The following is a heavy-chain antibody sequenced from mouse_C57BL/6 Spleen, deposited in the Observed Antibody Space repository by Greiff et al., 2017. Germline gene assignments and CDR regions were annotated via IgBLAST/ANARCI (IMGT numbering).Heavy chain of an antibody. Sequence: VQLQQSGAELARPGASVKMSCKASGYTFTSYTMHWVKQRPGQGLEWIGYINPSSGYPKYNQTFKDKATLTAYKSSSTAYMQLSSLTSEDSAVYYCARFDYDVNWYFDVWGTGTTVTVSS. D-gene: IGHD2-4*01. CDR1: GYTFTSYT. CDR2: INPSSGYP. CDR3: ARFDYDVNWYFDV. V-gene: IGHV1-4*01. J-gene: IGHJ1*03.